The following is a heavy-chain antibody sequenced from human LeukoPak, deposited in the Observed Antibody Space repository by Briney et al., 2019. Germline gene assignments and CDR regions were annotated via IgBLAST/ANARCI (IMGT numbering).Heavy chain of an antibody. CDR2: ISGSGGST. CDR1: AFTFSTYA. D-gene: IGHD6-13*01. J-gene: IGHJ4*02. Sequence: GGSLRLSCAASAFTFSTYAMSRVRQAPGKGLEWVSGISGSGGSTYYVDSVKGRFTISRDNSKNTLYLQMNSLRADDTAVYYCAKSDGSSTNFEYWGQGTLVTVSS. CDR3: AKSDGSSTNFEY. V-gene: IGHV3-23*01.